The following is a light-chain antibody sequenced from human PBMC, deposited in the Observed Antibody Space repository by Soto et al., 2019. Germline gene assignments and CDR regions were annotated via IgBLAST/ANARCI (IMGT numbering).Light chain of an antibody. CDR1: SSGVGAYNS. CDR2: KGT. Sequence: QSVLAQPASVSGSPGQSVTISCTGTSSGVGAYNSVSWYQQHPDKAPQLMIYKGTQRPSGVSNRFSGSTSGNAASLTISGLQAGDEADYFCCSSAPESTYVFXTGTKVTVL. V-gene: IGLV2-23*01. CDR3: CSSAPESTYV. J-gene: IGLJ1*01.